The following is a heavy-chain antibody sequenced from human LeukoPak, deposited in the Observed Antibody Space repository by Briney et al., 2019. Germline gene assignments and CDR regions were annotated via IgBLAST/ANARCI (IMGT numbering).Heavy chain of an antibody. V-gene: IGHV3-48*02. Sequence: RGGSLRLSCAASGFTFSSYSMNWVRQAPGKGLEWVSYISSSSTTIYHAASVKGRFTISRDNAKNSLYLQMNSLRDEDTAMYYCATYAVAGTEYWGQGTLLTVSS. CDR2: ISSSSTTI. CDR1: GFTFSSYS. J-gene: IGHJ4*02. CDR3: ATYAVAGTEY. D-gene: IGHD6-19*01.